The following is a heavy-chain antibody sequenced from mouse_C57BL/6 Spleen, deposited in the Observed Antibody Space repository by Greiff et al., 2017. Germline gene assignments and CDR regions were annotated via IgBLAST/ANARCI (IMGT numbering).Heavy chain of an antibody. CDR3: ARYGTTVVDY. D-gene: IGHD1-1*01. CDR1: GYAFSGYW. V-gene: IGHV1-80*01. CDR2: IYPGDGDT. J-gene: IGHJ2*01. Sequence: QVQLKESGAELVKPGASVKISCKASGYAFSGYWMNWVKQRPGKGLEWIGQIYPGDGDTNYNGKFKGKATLTADKSSSTAYMQLSSLTSEDSAVYFCARYGTTVVDYWGQGTTLTVSS.